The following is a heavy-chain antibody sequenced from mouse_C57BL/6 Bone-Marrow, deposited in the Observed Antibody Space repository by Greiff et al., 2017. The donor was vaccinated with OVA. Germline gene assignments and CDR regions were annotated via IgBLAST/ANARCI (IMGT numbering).Heavy chain of an antibody. CDR3: DRDSSGYWFAY. J-gene: IGHJ3*01. Sequence: EVQLQQSGAELVKPGASVKLSCTASGFNIKDYYMHWVKQRTEQGLEWIGRIDPEDGETKYASKFQGKATITADTSSNTAYLQLSSLTSEDTAVNSGDRDSSGYWFAYWGQGTTLTVSA. CDR2: IDPEDGET. D-gene: IGHD3-2*02. V-gene: IGHV14-2*01. CDR1: GFNIKDYY.